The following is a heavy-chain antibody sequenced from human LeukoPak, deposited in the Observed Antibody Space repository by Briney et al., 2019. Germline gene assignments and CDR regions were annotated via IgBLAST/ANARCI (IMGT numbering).Heavy chain of an antibody. Sequence: SETLSLTCTVSGGSISGNHWSWVRRPAEKGLGWIGYIYYSGSTNYNPSLKSRVTISVDTSKNQFSLKLRSVTAADTAVYYCARDQRTVGYYGMDVWGRGTTVTVSS. CDR1: GGSISGNH. D-gene: IGHD1-26*01. J-gene: IGHJ6*02. CDR3: ARDQRTVGYYGMDV. V-gene: IGHV4-59*01. CDR2: IYYSGST.